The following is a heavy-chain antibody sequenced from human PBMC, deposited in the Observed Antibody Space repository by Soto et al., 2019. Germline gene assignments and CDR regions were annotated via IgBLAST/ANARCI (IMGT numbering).Heavy chain of an antibody. CDR1: EFTFSSYS. D-gene: IGHD2-2*01. CDR2: ISSSSSYI. V-gene: IGHV3-21*01. CDR3: ASIPVGYCSSTSCPHDAFDI. Sequence: EVQLVESGGGLVKPGGSLRLSCAASEFTFSSYSMNWVRQAPGKGLEWVSSISSSSSYIYYADSVKGRFTISRDNAKNSLYLQMNSLRAEDTAVYYCASIPVGYCSSTSCPHDAFDIWGQGTMVTVSS. J-gene: IGHJ3*02.